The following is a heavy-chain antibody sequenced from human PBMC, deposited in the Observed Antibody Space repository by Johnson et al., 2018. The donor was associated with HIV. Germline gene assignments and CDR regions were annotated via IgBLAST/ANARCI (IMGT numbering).Heavy chain of an antibody. D-gene: IGHD3-22*01. CDR3: SRNLLFYFDSSPCSDPRPVAFDI. CDR1: GFTFDDYA. V-gene: IGHV3-66*01. J-gene: IGHJ3*02. Sequence: VQLVESGGDLVQPGRSLRLSCAASGFTFDDYAMHWVRQAPGKGLEWVSVIYSGGSTYYADSVKGRFTISRDNSKNTVYLQMNSLRGEDTAVYYCSRNLLFYFDSSPCSDPRPVAFDIWGQGTMVTVSS. CDR2: IYSGGST.